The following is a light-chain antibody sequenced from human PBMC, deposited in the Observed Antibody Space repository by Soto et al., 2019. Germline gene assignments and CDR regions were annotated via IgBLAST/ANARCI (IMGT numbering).Light chain of an antibody. CDR2: GAS. V-gene: IGKV3-20*01. CDR3: HQYGRSPRT. CDR1: QSVNSQF. Sequence: VLTQSPDTLSLYPGERATLSCRASQSVNSQFFAWHQQKPGQAPRLLIHGASNRAAGIPDRFSGSGSGTDFTLTISRLEPEDFAVYYCHQYGRSPRTFGQRSKVDI. J-gene: IGKJ1*01.